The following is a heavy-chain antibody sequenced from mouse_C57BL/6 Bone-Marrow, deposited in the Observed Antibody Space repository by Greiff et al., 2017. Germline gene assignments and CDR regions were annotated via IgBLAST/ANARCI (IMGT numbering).Heavy chain of an antibody. CDR3: ARSDDDGFDY. CDR1: GYTFTSYT. D-gene: IGHD2-4*01. J-gene: IGHJ2*01. V-gene: IGHV1-4*01. Sequence: VQLQQSGAELARPGASVKMSCKASGYTFTSYTMHWVKPRPGQGLEWIGYINPCSGYTKYNQKFKDKATLTADKSSSTAYMQLSSLTSEDSAVYSRARSDDDGFDYWGQRTTLTVSS. CDR2: INPCSGYT.